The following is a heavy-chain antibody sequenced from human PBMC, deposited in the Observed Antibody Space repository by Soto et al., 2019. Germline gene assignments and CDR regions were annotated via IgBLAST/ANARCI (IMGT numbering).Heavy chain of an antibody. J-gene: IGHJ2*01. V-gene: IGHV3-30*09. D-gene: IGHD3-3*01. CDR3: ARDGRRTIFGVVIIDWYFDL. CDR1: GFTFSSYA. Sequence: LRLSCAASGFTFSSYAMHWVRQAPGKGLEWVAVISYDGSNKYYADSVKGRFAISRDNSKNTLYLQMNSLRAEDTAVYYCARDGRRTIFGVVIIDWYFDLWGRGTLVTVSS. CDR2: ISYDGSNK.